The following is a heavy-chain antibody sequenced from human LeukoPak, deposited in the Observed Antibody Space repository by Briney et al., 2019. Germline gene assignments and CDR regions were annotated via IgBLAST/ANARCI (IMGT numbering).Heavy chain of an antibody. V-gene: IGHV4-31*03. CDR1: GGSISSGGYY. Sequence: PSQTLYLTYTVSGGSISSGGYYWSWIRQHPGKGLEWIGYIYYSGSTYYNPSLKSRVTISVDTSKNQFSLKLSSVTAADTAVYYCARDCSGAVSDGMDVWGQGTTVTVSS. J-gene: IGHJ6*02. CDR2: IYYSGST. D-gene: IGHD2-15*01. CDR3: ARDCSGAVSDGMDV.